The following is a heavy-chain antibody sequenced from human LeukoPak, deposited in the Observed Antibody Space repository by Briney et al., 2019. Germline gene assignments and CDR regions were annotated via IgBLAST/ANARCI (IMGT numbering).Heavy chain of an antibody. CDR2: ISSLGVST. CDR3: TRMPSTEIYYFYYMDV. CDR1: EFTFSSYT. J-gene: IGHJ6*03. D-gene: IGHD2-2*01. Sequence: AGGSLRLSCADSEFTFSSYTVNWVSQDPGKGLEWVSGISSLGVSTYYADSVRGRFTISRDNSENTVYLQMDSLGTEDTAVYYCTRMPSTEIYYFYYMDVWGKGTTVTVSS. V-gene: IGHV3-23*01.